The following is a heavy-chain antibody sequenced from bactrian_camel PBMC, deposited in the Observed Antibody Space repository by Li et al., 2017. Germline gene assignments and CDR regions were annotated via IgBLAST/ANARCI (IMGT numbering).Heavy chain of an antibody. Sequence: DVQLVESGGGSVEAGGSLRLSCLASAYTDSSLSVGWFRQAPGSEREGVAVIDGAGRRGYGDSVKGRFTISKDNTKDTLYLQMNSLKIEDTAVYYCALGSSRQATMTARGKGTQVTVS. CDR1: AYTDSSLS. D-gene: IGHD3*01. CDR2: IDGAGRR. J-gene: IGHJ4*01. V-gene: IGHV3S10*01.